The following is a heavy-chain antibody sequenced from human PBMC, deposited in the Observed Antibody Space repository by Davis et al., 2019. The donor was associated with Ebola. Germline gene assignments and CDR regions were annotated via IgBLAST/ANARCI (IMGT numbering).Heavy chain of an antibody. Sequence: GESLKISCAASASTFSNYAMSWVSKAPGKGLEWVAVVSYDGSNKNYADSVRGRFTISRDNSRNTLFLQMNRLRPDDTALYYCARIHEWSGKQTNTVNYGLDVWGKETTVTVSS. CDR3: ARIHEWSGKQTNTVNYGLDV. V-gene: IGHV3-30-3*01. CDR1: ASTFSNYA. J-gene: IGHJ6*04. CDR2: VSYDGSNK. D-gene: IGHD3-3*01.